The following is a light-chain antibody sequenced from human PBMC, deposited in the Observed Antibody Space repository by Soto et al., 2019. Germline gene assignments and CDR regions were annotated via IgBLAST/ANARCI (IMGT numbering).Light chain of an antibody. Sequence: EIVLTQSPGTLSLSPGERATLSCRASQSVSSSYLAWYQQKPAQAPRLLIYGASSRATGIPDRFSGSGSGTVFPLTISRLEPEDCGVYYCQQYGSSPYTFGEGTKLEIK. J-gene: IGKJ2*01. CDR3: QQYGSSPYT. CDR1: QSVSSSY. CDR2: GAS. V-gene: IGKV3-20*01.